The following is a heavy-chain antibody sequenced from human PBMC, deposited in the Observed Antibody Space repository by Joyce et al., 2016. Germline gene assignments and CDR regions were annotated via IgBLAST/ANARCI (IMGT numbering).Heavy chain of an antibody. Sequence: EVHLVESGGGLVQPGGSLRLSCTASEFTFSTSWMTWVRQAPGKVLEWVANINEDGSEIYFVDSLKGRFTVSRDNAKSSLYLQMHSLGVEDTAVYFCARLRLGEGGPNWFDLWGQGTLVTVSS. V-gene: IGHV3-7*01. J-gene: IGHJ5*02. D-gene: IGHD3-3*01. CDR1: EFTFSTSW. CDR2: INEDGSEI. CDR3: ARLRLGEGGPNWFDL.